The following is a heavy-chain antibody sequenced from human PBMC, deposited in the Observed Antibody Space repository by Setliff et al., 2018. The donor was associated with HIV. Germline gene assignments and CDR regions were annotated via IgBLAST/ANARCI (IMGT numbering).Heavy chain of an antibody. CDR3: ATDPGRRITFGGVIVNPDY. CDR1: GYTLAALS. CDR2: FDPEDGER. J-gene: IGHJ4*02. V-gene: IGHV1-24*01. D-gene: IGHD3-16*02. Sequence: ASVKVSCKVFGYTLAALSIHWVRQAPGKGLEWMGGFDPEDGERINAEKFQGRVTMTADTSTDTAYMALSSLTSEDTAVYYCATDPGRRITFGGVIVNPDYWGQGTLVTGSS.